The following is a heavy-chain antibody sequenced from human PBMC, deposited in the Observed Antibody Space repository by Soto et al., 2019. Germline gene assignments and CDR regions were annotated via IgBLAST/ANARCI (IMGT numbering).Heavy chain of an antibody. CDR2: MYYSGTT. CDR1: GGSISSTTYS. D-gene: IGHD7-27*01. Sequence: PSETLSLTCTVSGGSISSTTYSWGWIRQPPGKGLEWIGSMYYSGTTYSNPSLQSRVTISVDTSNNQFSLNVTSVTAADTAVYFCARGRYCLTGRCFPNWFDSWGQGALVTVSS. CDR3: ARGRYCLTGRCFPNWFDS. V-gene: IGHV4-39*01. J-gene: IGHJ5*01.